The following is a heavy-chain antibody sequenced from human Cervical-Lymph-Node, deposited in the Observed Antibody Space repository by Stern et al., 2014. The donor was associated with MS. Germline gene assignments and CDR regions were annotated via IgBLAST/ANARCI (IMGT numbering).Heavy chain of an antibody. CDR2: VSANGGSA. Sequence: HVHLVQSAAQVKPPWASVTVSCKGSGYTFIRYYIQWLLQAPDPGLELIGLVSANGGSARYAQKCQGRVTMASDTSTSTVSMELSSLRSEDTAVYYCATLYDSSGNYGMEVWGQGTTVIVSS. CDR3: ATLYDSSGNYGMEV. CDR1: GYTFIRYY. V-gene: IGHV1-46*01. J-gene: IGHJ6*02. D-gene: IGHD5/OR15-5a*01.